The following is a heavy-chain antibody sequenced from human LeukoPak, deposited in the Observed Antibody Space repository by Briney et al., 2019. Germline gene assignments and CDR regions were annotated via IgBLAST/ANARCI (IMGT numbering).Heavy chain of an antibody. CDR3: ATLPYYYDSSGSYYFDY. J-gene: IGHJ4*02. CDR2: IRYDGGNK. V-gene: IGHV3-30*02. CDR1: GFIFNSYG. D-gene: IGHD3-22*01. Sequence: HPGGSLRLSCAASGFIFNSYGMHWVRQAPGKGLEWVAFIRYDGGNKYYADFVKGRFTISRVNSKNTLYLQMNSLRVEDTAVYYCATLPYYYDSSGSYYFDYWGQGTLVTVSS.